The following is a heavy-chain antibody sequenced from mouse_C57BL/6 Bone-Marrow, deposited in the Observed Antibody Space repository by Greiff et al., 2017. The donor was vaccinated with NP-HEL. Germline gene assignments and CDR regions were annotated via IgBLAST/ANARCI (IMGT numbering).Heavy chain of an antibody. CDR2: FDPEDGVL. CDR1: GSNFQDYY. CDR3: ARVAHLDY. Sequence: VQLQQSGAELVKPGASVKLSCTASGSNFQDYYMPGVKQRTEQGLEWIGRFDPEDGVLKYAPKFQGKATIPADTSSDTAYRQLSSLTSEDTAVYYCARVAHLDYWGQGTTLTVSS. J-gene: IGHJ2*01. D-gene: IGHD1-1*01. V-gene: IGHV14-2*01.